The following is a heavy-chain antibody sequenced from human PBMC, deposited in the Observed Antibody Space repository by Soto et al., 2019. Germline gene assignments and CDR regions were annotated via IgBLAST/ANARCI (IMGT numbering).Heavy chain of an antibody. CDR3: AKDVEEVLPYYVMDV. V-gene: IGHV3-23*01. CDR2: VSGRGDGT. J-gene: IGHJ6*02. CDR1: GFTFSDYA. Sequence: EIQILESGGALVQPGGSLRLSCSVSGFTFSDYAMNWVRQAPGKGLAWVSAVSGRGDGTFYADSVKGRFTISRDNSKNPVYMQINSLTVDDTAVYYCAKDVEEVLPYYVMDVWGRGTTVRVSS.